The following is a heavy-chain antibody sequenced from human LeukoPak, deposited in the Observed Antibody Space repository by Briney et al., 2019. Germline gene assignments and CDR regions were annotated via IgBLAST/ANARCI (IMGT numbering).Heavy chain of an antibody. J-gene: IGHJ4*02. CDR2: ISPDGSRT. Sequence: GGSLRLSCAASGFTFSTHWMHWVRQTPGKGLVWVSRISPDGSRTAYADSVKGRFTISRDSARDTLYLQLNSLGAEDTAVYYCARVSSLWSFDYWGQGTLVTVSS. D-gene: IGHD3-10*01. V-gene: IGHV3-74*01. CDR3: ARVSSLWSFDY. CDR1: GFTFSTHW.